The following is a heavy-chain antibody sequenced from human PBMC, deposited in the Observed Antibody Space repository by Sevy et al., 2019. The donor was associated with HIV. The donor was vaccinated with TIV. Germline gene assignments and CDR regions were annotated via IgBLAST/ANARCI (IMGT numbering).Heavy chain of an antibody. V-gene: IGHV3-21*01. J-gene: IGHJ3*02. CDR3: ARDAALSNYYDSSGYPNAFDI. CDR2: ISSSSSYI. CDR1: GFTFSSYS. Sequence: GGSLRLSCVASGFTFSSYSMNWVRQAPGKGLEWVSSISSSSSYIYYADSVKGRFTISRDNAKNSLYLQMNSLRAEDTAVYYCARDAALSNYYDSSGYPNAFDIWGQGTVVTVSS. D-gene: IGHD3-22*01.